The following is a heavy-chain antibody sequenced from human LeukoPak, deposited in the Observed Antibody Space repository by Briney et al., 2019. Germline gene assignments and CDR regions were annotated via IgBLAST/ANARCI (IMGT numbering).Heavy chain of an antibody. Sequence: SVKVSCKASGGTFSSYAISWVRQAPGQGLEWRGGIILIFVTANYAQKFQGRVTITADESTSTAYMKLSSLRSEDTAVYYCARASPTPEPSPLLWFGESFDYWGQGTLVTASP. CDR1: GGTFSSYA. CDR2: IILIFVTA. V-gene: IGHV1-69*01. D-gene: IGHD3-10*01. CDR3: ARASPTPEPSPLLWFGESFDY. J-gene: IGHJ4*02.